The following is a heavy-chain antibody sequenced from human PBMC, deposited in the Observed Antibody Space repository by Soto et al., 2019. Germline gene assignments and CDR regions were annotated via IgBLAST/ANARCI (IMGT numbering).Heavy chain of an antibody. CDR3: ARGQAYLWFGELLSNFHGMDV. CDR2: IYYSGST. V-gene: IGHV4-59*01. J-gene: IGHJ6*02. CDR1: GGSISSYY. D-gene: IGHD3-10*01. Sequence: SETLSLTCTVSGGSISSYYWSWIRQPPGKGLEWIGYIYYSGSTNYNPSLKSRVTLSVDTSKNQFSLKLSSVTAADTAVYYCARGQAYLWFGELLSNFHGMDVWGQGTTVTVSS.